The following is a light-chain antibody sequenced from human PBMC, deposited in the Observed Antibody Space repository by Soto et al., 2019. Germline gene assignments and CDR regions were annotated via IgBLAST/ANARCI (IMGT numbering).Light chain of an antibody. CDR3: SSYTTSNTRQIV. Sequence: QSALPQPASVSGSPGQSSNISCTGTSSDVGGYNYVSWYQHHPGKAPKLIIYDVSNRPSGVSNPFSGSKSGNTASLTISGLQPEDEADYYCSSYTTSNTRQIVFGTGTKVTVL. J-gene: IGLJ1*01. CDR1: SSDVGGYNY. V-gene: IGLV2-14*03. CDR2: DVS.